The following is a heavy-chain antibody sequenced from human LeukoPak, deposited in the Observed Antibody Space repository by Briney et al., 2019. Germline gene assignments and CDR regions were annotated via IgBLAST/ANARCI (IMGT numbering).Heavy chain of an antibody. CDR1: GFTFSSYS. J-gene: IGHJ4*02. CDR3: ARDTRIAAAGNDY. D-gene: IGHD6-13*01. Sequence: PGGSLRLSCAASGFTFSSYSMNWVRQAPGKGLEWVSSISSSSSYIYYADSVKGRFTISRDNAKNLLYLQMNSLRAENTAVYYCARDTRIAAAGNDYWGQGTLVTVSS. V-gene: IGHV3-21*01. CDR2: ISSSSSYI.